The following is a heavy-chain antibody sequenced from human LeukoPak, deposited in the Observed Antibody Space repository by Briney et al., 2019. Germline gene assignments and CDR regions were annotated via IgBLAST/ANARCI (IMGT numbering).Heavy chain of an antibody. CDR3: AGTYDSNGYYPDGRFDY. D-gene: IGHD3-22*01. CDR1: GGSISSHY. CDR2: MYYSGST. V-gene: IGHV4-59*11. Sequence: SETLSLTCTVSGGSISSHYWSWIRQPPGKGLEWIGYMYYSGSTKYNPSLKSRVTISVDTSKNQVSLKLSSVTAADTAMYYCAGTYDSNGYYPDGRFDYWGQGTLVTVSS. J-gene: IGHJ4*02.